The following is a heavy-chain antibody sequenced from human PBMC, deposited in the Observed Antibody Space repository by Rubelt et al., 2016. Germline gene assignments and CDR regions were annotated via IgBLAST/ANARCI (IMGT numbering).Heavy chain of an antibody. CDR3: ASKWSSSGWYVAY. CDR1: GGSVSSVSYY. Sequence: QVQLQESGPGLVKPSETLSLTCTVSGGSVSSVSYYWSWIRQPPGKGLEWIGYIYYSGSTNYNPSLKCRVTISVERSKNQFARKLGSVTAAETAVYDCASKWSSSGWYVAYWGQGTLVTVSS. J-gene: IGHJ4*02. V-gene: IGHV4-61*01. CDR2: IYYSGST. D-gene: IGHD6-19*01.